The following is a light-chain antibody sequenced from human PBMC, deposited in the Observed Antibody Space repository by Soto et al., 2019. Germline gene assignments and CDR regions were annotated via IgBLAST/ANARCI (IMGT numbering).Light chain of an antibody. CDR1: SSNIGAGYD. CDR3: PSYDSTLTRV. CDR2: GNS. V-gene: IGLV1-40*01. J-gene: IGLJ2*01. Sequence: QSVLTQPPSVSGAPGQRVTISCTGSSSNIGAGYDVHWYQQLPGTAPKLLIYGNSNRPSGVPDRFSGSKSGTSASLAITGLPSEDEAHYSFPSYDSTLTRVFGGGTKLTVL.